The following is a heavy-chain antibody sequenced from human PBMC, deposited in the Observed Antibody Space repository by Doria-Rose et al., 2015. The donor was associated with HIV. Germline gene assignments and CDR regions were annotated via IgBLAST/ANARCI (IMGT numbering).Heavy chain of an antibody. Sequence: VTLKESGHTLVRPTQTLTLTCTFSGFSLTTSGVGVGWIRQSPGQAPEWLALIYWDGDKRYSPSLRSRLTITKDTPKNQVVLTMTNMDPVDTATYFCAHRPLYSSGFEFDPWGQGIPVTVSS. J-gene: IGHJ5*02. CDR3: AHRPLYSSGFEFDP. CDR2: IYWDGDK. V-gene: IGHV2-5*02. D-gene: IGHD6-25*01. CDR1: GFSLTTSGVG.